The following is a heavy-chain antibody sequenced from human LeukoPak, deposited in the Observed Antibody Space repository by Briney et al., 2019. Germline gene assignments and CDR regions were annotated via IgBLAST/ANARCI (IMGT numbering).Heavy chain of an antibody. CDR2: INCSSSYT. J-gene: IGHJ4*02. V-gene: IGHV3-11*05. D-gene: IGHD6-19*01. CDR3: ARDPHKSIAVAGLSFDY. Sequence: XGSLRLSCAASGFTFSDYYMSWIRQAPGKGLEWVSYINCSSSYTNYADFVKGRFTISRDNAKNSLYLQMYSLRAEDTAVYYCARDPHKSIAVAGLSFDYWGQGTLVTV. CDR1: GFTFSDYY.